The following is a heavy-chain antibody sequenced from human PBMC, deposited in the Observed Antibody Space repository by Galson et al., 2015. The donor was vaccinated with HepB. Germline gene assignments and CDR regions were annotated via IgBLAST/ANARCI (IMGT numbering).Heavy chain of an antibody. CDR1: GDSVSSDTAA. Sequence: CAISGDSVSSDTAALNWIRQSPPRGLEWLGRTYYRSKWYNDYAVSVKSRITINPDTSKNQFSLQLNSVTPEDTAVYYCAREGIVVGITTFTSDAFDIWGQGTMVTVSS. CDR2: TYYRSKWYN. V-gene: IGHV6-1*01. D-gene: IGHD3-22*01. CDR3: AREGIVVGITTFTSDAFDI. J-gene: IGHJ3*02.